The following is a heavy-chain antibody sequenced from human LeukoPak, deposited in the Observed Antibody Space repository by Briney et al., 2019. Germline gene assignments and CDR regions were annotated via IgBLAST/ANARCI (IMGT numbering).Heavy chain of an antibody. CDR2: INSDGSST. J-gene: IGHJ4*02. V-gene: IGHV3-74*01. Sequence: GGSLRLSCAASGFTFSSYWMHWVRQAPGEGLVWVSRINSDGSSTSYADSVKGRFTISRDNAKNTLYLQMNSLRAEDTAVYYCAKYGTTVTTSFDYWGQGTLVTVSS. CDR1: GFTFSSYW. CDR3: AKYGTTVTTSFDY. D-gene: IGHD4-17*01.